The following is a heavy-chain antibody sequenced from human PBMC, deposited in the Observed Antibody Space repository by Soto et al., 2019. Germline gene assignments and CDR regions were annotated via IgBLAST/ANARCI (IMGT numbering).Heavy chain of an antibody. J-gene: IGHJ4*02. Sequence: PSETLSLTCTVSGGSISSSSYYWGWIRQPPGKGLEWIGSIYYSGSTYYNPSLKSRVTISVDTSKNQFSLKLSSVTAADTAVYYCSKYYYDSSGYYTLWGQGTPVXVSS. V-gene: IGHV4-39*01. CDR2: IYYSGST. CDR1: GGSISSSSYY. CDR3: SKYYYDSSGYYTL. D-gene: IGHD3-22*01.